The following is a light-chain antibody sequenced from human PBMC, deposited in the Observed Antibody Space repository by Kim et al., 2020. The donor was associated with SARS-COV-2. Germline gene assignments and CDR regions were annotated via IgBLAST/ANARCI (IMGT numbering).Light chain of an antibody. V-gene: IGKV3-20*01. Sequence: EIVLTQSPGTLSLSPGERVTLSCRASQSVSNNYLSWYQQKPGQAPRLLISGVSSRATGIPDRFSGGGSGTDFTLTISRLEPEDFAVYYCQHYASSMYTFGQGTKLEI. CDR2: GVS. CDR3: QHYASSMYT. CDR1: QSVSNNY. J-gene: IGKJ2*01.